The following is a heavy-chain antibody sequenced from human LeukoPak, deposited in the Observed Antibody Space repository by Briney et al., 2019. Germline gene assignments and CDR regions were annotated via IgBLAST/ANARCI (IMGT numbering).Heavy chain of an antibody. CDR2: IYYTGNT. CDR3: ARGYYDILTGSVDAFDI. CDR1: GGSISSSSYY. D-gene: IGHD3-9*01. V-gene: IGHV4-39*07. Sequence: SETLSLTCTVSGGSISSSSYYWGWIRQPPGKGLEWIGSIYYTGNTYYNPSLKSRVTISVDTSKNQFSLKLSSVTAADTAVYYCARGYYDILTGSVDAFDIWGQGTMVTVSS. J-gene: IGHJ3*02.